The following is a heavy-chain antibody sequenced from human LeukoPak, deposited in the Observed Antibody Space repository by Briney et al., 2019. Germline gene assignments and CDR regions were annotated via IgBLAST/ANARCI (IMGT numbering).Heavy chain of an antibody. Sequence: GGSLRLSCAASGFTFSDHYMDWVRQAPGKGLEWVGRIRNKVNSHTTEYSASVKGRFTISRDDPTNSVYLQMNSLKTEDTAVYYCVAMLRGVGYWGQGTLVTVSS. D-gene: IGHD3-10*01. CDR2: IRNKVNSHTT. CDR1: GFTFSDHY. J-gene: IGHJ4*02. CDR3: VAMLRGVGY. V-gene: IGHV3-72*01.